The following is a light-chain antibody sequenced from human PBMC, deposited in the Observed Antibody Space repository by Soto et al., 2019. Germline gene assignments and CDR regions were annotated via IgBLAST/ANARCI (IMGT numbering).Light chain of an antibody. V-gene: IGLV2-8*01. Sequence: QSALTQPPSASGSPGQSVTISCTGTSSDVGGYNYVSWYQQHPGKAPKLMIYEVSKRPSGVPDRFSGSKSGNTASLTVSGLQAEDEADYYCTSYAGSDNLLFGGGTKLTVX. CDR1: SSDVGGYNY. J-gene: IGLJ2*01. CDR3: TSYAGSDNLL. CDR2: EVS.